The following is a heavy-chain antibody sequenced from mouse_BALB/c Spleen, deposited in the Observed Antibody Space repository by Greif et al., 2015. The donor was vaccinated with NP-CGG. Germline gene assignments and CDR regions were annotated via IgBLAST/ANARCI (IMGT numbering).Heavy chain of an antibody. V-gene: IGHV1-54*03. Sequence: VQLQESGAELVRPGTSVKVSCKASGYAFTNYLIEWVKQRPGQGLEWIGVINPGSGGTNYNEKFKGKATLTADKSSSTAYMQLSSLTSDDSAVYFCARSGLYDYDPLDVWGAGTTVTVSS. J-gene: IGHJ1*01. CDR2: INPGSGGT. D-gene: IGHD2-4*01. CDR1: GYAFTNYL. CDR3: ARSGLYDYDPLDV.